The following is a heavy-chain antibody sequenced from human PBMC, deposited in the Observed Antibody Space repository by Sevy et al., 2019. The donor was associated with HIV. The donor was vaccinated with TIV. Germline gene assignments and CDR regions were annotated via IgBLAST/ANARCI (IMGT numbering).Heavy chain of an antibody. Sequence: GGSLRLSCEVFGFTFSSYGMHWVRQAPGKGLEWVAVIWYDGSNKYYADSVKGRFTISRDNTKNTLHLQMNSLRAEDTAVYYCAKGLDNFDYWGQGTLVTVSS. J-gene: IGHJ4*02. D-gene: IGHD3-22*01. V-gene: IGHV3-33*03. CDR1: GFTFSSYG. CDR2: IWYDGSNK. CDR3: AKGLDNFDY.